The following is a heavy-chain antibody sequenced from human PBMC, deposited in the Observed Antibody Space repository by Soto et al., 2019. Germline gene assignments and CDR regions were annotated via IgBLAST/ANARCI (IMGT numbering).Heavy chain of an antibody. J-gene: IGHJ3*02. Sequence: QVQLQQWGAGLLKPSETLSLTCAVYGGSFCDFYWNCIRQPPGKGLEWIGEINHSGSTSYNPSLKSRVTISVDTSKNQISLKLTSVTAADTAVYYCARGPRVVWVVPTAQRDVFDIWGQGTMVTVSS. V-gene: IGHV4-34*01. CDR3: ARGPRVVWVVPTAQRDVFDI. CDR2: INHSGST. D-gene: IGHD2-2*01. CDR1: GGSFCDFY.